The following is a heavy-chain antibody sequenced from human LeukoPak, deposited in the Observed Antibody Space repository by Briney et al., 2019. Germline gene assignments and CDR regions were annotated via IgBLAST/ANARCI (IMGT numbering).Heavy chain of an antibody. CDR2: TYYSGST. V-gene: IGHV4-39*01. CDR3: ARHHEYYDYVWGSYRLGTTFDY. Sequence: PSETLSLTCTVSGGSISSSSYYWGWIRQPPGKGLEWIGSTYYSGSTYYNPSLKSRVTISVDTSKNQFSLKLSSVTAADTAVYYCARHHEYYDYVWGSYRLGTTFDYWGQGTLVTVSS. CDR1: GGSISSSSYY. J-gene: IGHJ4*02. D-gene: IGHD3-16*02.